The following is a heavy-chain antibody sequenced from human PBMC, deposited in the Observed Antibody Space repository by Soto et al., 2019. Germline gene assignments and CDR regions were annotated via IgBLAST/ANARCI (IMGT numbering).Heavy chain of an antibody. Sequence: QLQLQESGPGLVKPSETLSLTCTVSGDSISSSSYYWGWIRQPPGKGLEWIGSIYYSGSTYYNPSRKRRVTISVDTSTNQFSLKLSSVTAAATAVYYCARPAILTGYYSPAAPFDYWGQGTLVTVSS. D-gene: IGHD3-9*01. CDR2: IYYSGST. CDR1: GDSISSSSYY. V-gene: IGHV4-39*01. CDR3: ARPAILTGYYSPAAPFDY. J-gene: IGHJ4*02.